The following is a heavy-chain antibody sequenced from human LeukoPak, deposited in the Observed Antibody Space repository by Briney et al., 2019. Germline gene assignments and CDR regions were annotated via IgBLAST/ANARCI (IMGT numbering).Heavy chain of an antibody. CDR1: GGSISSSSYY. D-gene: IGHD2/OR15-2a*01. V-gene: IGHV4-39*01. Sequence: SETLSLTCTVPGGSISSSSYYWGWIRQPPGKGLEWIGSIYYSGSTYYNPSLKSRVTISVDTSKNQFSLKLSSVTAADTAVYYCARPIKHSVWFDPWGQGTLVTVSS. CDR3: ARPIKHSVWFDP. J-gene: IGHJ5*02. CDR2: IYYSGST.